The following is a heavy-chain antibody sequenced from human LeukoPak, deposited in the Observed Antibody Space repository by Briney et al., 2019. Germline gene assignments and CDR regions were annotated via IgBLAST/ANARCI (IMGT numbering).Heavy chain of an antibody. CDR1: GFTFSSYA. V-gene: IGHV3-30*04. CDR3: ASAGSRWLQPYLDY. Sequence: GGSLRLSCAASGFTFSSYAMHWVRQAPGKGLEWVAVISYDGSNKYYAASVKGRFTISRDNSKNTLYLQMNSLRAEDTAVYYCASAGSRWLQPYLDYWGQGTLVTVSS. CDR2: ISYDGSNK. J-gene: IGHJ4*02. D-gene: IGHD5-24*01.